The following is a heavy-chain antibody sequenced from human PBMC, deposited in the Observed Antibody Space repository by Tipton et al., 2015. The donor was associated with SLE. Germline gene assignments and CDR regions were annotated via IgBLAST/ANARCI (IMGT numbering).Heavy chain of an antibody. CDR2: IYYSGST. D-gene: IGHD6-13*01. CDR3: ARVGFSIAAAGTYAFDI. Sequence: TLSLTCTVSGGSISTSSYHLGWFRHPQGHGLARVSRIYYSGSTYYNPSLKSRVTISVDTSKNQFSLKLSSVTAADTAVYYCARVGFSIAAAGTYAFDIWGQGTMVTVSS. V-gene: IGHV4-39*07. CDR1: GGSISTSSYH. J-gene: IGHJ3*02.